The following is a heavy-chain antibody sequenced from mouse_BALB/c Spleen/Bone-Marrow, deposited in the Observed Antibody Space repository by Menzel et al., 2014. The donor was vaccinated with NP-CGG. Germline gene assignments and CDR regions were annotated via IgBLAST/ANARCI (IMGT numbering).Heavy chain of an antibody. CDR3: DRCEYYAFDY. Sequence: EVKLEESGAELVKPGASVKLSCTASGFNIKDTYMHWVKQRPEQGLEWIGRIDPANGNTKYDPKFQGKATITADTSSNTAYLQLSSLASEDTAIYCCDRCEYYAFDYWGQGTPVTVSS. CDR2: IDPANGNT. V-gene: IGHV14-3*02. J-gene: IGHJ4*01. CDR1: GFNIKDTY.